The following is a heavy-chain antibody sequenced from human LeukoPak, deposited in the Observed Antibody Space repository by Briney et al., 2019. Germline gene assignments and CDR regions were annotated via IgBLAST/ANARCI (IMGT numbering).Heavy chain of an antibody. CDR3: ARVAAKTVEY. V-gene: IGHV4-39*07. Sequence: SETLSLTCTVSDGSINTPNYYWGWIRQPPGKGLEWIGNIFYRGSTYYGPSLKSRVTISVDTSKNQFSLKLSSVTAADTAVYYCARVAAKTVEYWGQGTLVTVSS. CDR1: DGSINTPNYY. J-gene: IGHJ4*02. D-gene: IGHD2-15*01. CDR2: IFYRGST.